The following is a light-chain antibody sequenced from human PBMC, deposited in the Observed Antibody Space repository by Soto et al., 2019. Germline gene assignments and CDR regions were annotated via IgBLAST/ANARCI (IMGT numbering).Light chain of an antibody. V-gene: IGLV2-14*01. CDR1: SSDIGAYNY. CDR2: EVN. CDR3: SSYTGGSTYWI. J-gene: IGLJ3*02. Sequence: QSALTQPASVSGSPGQSITISCTGTSSDIGAYNYVSWYQQHPGKAPKLIIYEVNNRPSGVSKRFSGSKSGNTASLTISGLQLEDEADYHCSSYTGGSTYWIFGGGTKLTVL.